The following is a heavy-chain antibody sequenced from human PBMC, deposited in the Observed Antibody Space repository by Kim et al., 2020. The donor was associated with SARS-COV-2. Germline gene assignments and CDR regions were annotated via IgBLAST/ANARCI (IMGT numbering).Heavy chain of an antibody. D-gene: IGHD3-10*01. CDR2: IYYSGST. CDR1: GGSISSYY. V-gene: IGHV4-59*01. Sequence: SETLSLTCTVSGGSISSYYWSWIRQPPGKGLEWIGYIYYSGSTNYNPSLKSRVTISVDTSKNQFSLKLSSVTAADTAVYYCARVVPESTFDYWGQGTLVTVSS. CDR3: ARVVPESTFDY. J-gene: IGHJ4*02.